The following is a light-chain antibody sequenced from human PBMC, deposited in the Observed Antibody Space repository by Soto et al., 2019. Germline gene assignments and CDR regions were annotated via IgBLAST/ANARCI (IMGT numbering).Light chain of an antibody. J-gene: IGLJ1*01. CDR2: DVT. CDR1: NSDLGNHNY. V-gene: IGLV2-11*01. Sequence: QSVLTQPRAVSGSPGQSVTISCTGTNSDLGNHNYVSWFQQHPGKAPKLIIFDVTRRPSGVPDRFSGSQSGNRASLTISGLQAEDEAEYYCAAWDDSLGGFYVFGTGTKVTVL. CDR3: AAWDDSLGGFYV.